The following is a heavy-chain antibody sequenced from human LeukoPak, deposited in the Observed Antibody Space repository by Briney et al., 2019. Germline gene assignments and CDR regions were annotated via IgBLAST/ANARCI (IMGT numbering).Heavy chain of an antibody. CDR1: GFTFTRSA. D-gene: IGHD3-22*01. J-gene: IGHJ3*02. CDR2: IVVGSGNT. V-gene: IGHV1-58*02. CDR3: AAADYYDSSGYYPYAFHI. Sequence: TSVKVSCKASGFTFTRSAMQWVRQARGQRLEWIGWIVVGSGNTNYAQKFQERVTITRDMSTSTAYMELSSLRSEDTAVYSCAAADYYDSSGYYPYAFHIWGQGTMVTVSS.